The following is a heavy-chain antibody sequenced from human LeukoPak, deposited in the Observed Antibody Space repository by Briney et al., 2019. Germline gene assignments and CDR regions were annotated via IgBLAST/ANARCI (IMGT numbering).Heavy chain of an antibody. D-gene: IGHD1-1*01. Sequence: SETLSLTCSVSGGSVTTYYRSWIRQPPGKGLEWIGYIYTSGGTNHNPSLKSRVTISVDTSKNQFSLKLTSVTAADTAVYYCARHLHNQPSPSFDPWGQGTLVTVSS. CDR2: IYTSGGT. V-gene: IGHV4-4*09. CDR3: ARHLHNQPSPSFDP. CDR1: GGSVTTYY. J-gene: IGHJ5*02.